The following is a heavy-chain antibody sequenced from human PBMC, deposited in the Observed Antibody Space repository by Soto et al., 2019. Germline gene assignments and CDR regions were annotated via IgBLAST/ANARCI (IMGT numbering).Heavy chain of an antibody. V-gene: IGHV3-15*01. CDR1: GFTFSNAW. CDR3: TTVIYYDILTGSELYFDY. D-gene: IGHD3-9*01. CDR2: IKSKTDGGTT. Sequence: GGSLRLSCAASGFTFSNAWMSWVRQAPGKGLEWVGRIKSKTDGGTTDYAAPVKGRFTISRDDSKNTLYLQMNSLKTEDTAVYYCTTVIYYDILTGSELYFDYWGQGTLVTVSS. J-gene: IGHJ4*02.